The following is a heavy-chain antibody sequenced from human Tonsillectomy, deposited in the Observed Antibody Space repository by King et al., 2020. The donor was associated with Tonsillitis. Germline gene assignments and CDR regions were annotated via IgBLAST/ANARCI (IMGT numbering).Heavy chain of an antibody. J-gene: IGHJ3*02. Sequence: VQLVESGGGLVQPGGSLRLSCAVSGFTFSGFWMTWVRQAPGKGLEWVANINRDGRQKNYLDSVEGRFTVSRDNAKNSLYLQMNSLRAEDTALYYCAIASSPSASGFYYDVFDIWGQGTMVTVSS. V-gene: IGHV3-7*01. CDR1: GFTFSGFW. CDR3: AIASSPSASGFYYDVFDI. D-gene: IGHD3-10*01. CDR2: INRDGRQK.